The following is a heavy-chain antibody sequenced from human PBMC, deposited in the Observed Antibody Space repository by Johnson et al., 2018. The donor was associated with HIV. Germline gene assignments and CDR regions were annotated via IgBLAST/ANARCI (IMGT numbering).Heavy chain of an antibody. J-gene: IGHJ3*02. V-gene: IGHV3-13*01. Sequence: VQLVESGGGLVKPGGSLRLSCAASGFTFSSYDMHWVRQATGKGLEWVSAIGTAGDTYYPGSVKGRFTISRDNSKNTLYLQMNSLRAEDTAVYYCARDHLRSGHAVDIWVQGTMVTVS. CDR1: GFTFSSYD. D-gene: IGHD5-12*01. CDR2: IGTAGDT. CDR3: ARDHLRSGHAVDI.